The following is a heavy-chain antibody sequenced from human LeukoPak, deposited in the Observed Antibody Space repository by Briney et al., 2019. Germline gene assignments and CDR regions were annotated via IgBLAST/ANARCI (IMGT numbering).Heavy chain of an antibody. CDR2: INHSGST. V-gene: IGHV4-34*01. CDR1: GGSFSGYY. Sequence: SETLSLTCAVYGGSFSGYYWSWIRQPPGKGLEWIGEINHSGSTNYNPSLKSRVTISVDTSKNQFSLKLSSVTAADTAVYYCARGETSGLIDYWGQGTLVTVSS. CDR3: ARGETSGLIDY. J-gene: IGHJ4*02.